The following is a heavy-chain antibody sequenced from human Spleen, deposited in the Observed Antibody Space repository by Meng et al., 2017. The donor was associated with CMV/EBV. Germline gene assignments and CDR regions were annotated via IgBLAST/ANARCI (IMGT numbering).Heavy chain of an antibody. CDR3: ARDLGNSTGYLRYFDI. V-gene: IGHV3-21*01. J-gene: IGHJ4*02. CDR2: ISKSSDYI. CDR1: GFTFTTYS. D-gene: IGHD3-22*01. Sequence: GESLKISCAASGFTFTTYSMNWVRQAPGKGLEWVSSISKSSDYIYYADSVKGRFTISRDNAQHSLYLQMDSLTAEDTAIYYCARDLGNSTGYLRYFDIWGQGTRVTVSS.